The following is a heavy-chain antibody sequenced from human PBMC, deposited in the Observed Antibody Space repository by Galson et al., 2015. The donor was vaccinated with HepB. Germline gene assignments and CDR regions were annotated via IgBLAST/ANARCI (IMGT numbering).Heavy chain of an antibody. CDR3: ARRYCGTTSCYEGVFDY. CDR2: IIPILGTT. Sequence: SVKVSCKASGGTFSNSAINWVRQAPGQGLEWMGGIIPILGTTNYAQKFQGRVTISADESTSTAYMELSSLRSEDTAVYYCARRYCGTTSCYEGVFDYWGQGTLVTVSS. CDR1: GGTFSNSA. J-gene: IGHJ4*02. D-gene: IGHD2-2*01. V-gene: IGHV1-69*13.